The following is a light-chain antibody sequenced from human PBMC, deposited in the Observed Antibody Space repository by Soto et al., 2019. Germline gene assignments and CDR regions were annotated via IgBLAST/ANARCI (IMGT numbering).Light chain of an antibody. CDR1: LSVNSD. CDR3: QQYFRWPPLT. CDR2: GAS. V-gene: IGKV3-15*01. J-gene: IGKJ1*01. Sequence: EVLMTQSPATLSVSPGDRVTLSCRASLSVNSDLAWYQQKPGQAPTLLIYGASIRATGVPARFSGSGSGTDFSLTIDSLQSEDVADYYCQQYFRWPPLTFGHGTQVEI.